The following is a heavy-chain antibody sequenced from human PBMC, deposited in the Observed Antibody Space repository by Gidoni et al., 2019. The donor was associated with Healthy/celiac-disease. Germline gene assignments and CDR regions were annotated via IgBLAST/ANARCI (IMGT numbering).Heavy chain of an antibody. CDR2: ISGSGGST. Sequence: EVQLLESGGGLVQPGGSLRLSCAASGFTFRSYAMSWVRQAPGNGLEWFSAISGSGGSTYYAYSVKGRFTISRDNSKNTLYLQMNSLRAEDTAVYYCANVGAVKRGWYFDLWGRGTLVTVSS. CDR1: GFTFRSYA. CDR3: ANVGAVKRGWYFDL. D-gene: IGHD2-15*01. V-gene: IGHV3-23*01. J-gene: IGHJ2*01.